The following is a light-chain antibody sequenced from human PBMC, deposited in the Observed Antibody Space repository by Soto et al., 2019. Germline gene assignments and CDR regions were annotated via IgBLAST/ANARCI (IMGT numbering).Light chain of an antibody. CDR1: QSISSF. J-gene: IGKJ1*01. CDR2: DAS. CDR3: QQYNIYWT. V-gene: IGKV1-5*01. Sequence: DIQMTQSPSTLSASVGDRVTITCRASQSISSFSAWYQQKPGKAPKLLIYDASSLESGVPSRFSGSGSGTEFTLTISSLQPDDFATYYCQQYNIYWTFGQGTKVDIK.